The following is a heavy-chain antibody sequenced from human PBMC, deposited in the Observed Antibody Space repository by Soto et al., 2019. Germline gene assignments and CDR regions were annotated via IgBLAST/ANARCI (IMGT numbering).Heavy chain of an antibody. CDR1: GFSFSRYL. Sequence: GGSLRLSCAASGFSFSRYLMTWVRQTQGQGLEWVSSISGRGDATDYADSVKGRFTISRDNSKNTLFLQMNSLGADDTAVYYCAKDPILTTPPSFDPWGQGTLVTVSS. V-gene: IGHV3-23*01. D-gene: IGHD3-9*01. J-gene: IGHJ5*02. CDR2: ISGRGDAT. CDR3: AKDPILTTPPSFDP.